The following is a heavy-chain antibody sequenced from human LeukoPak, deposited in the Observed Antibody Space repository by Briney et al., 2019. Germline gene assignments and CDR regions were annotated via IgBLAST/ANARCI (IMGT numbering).Heavy chain of an antibody. CDR2: ISSSGSTI. V-gene: IGHV3-48*04. Sequence: TGGSLRLSCAASGFTFSSYSMNWVRQAPGKGLEWVSYISSSGSTIYYADSVKGRFTISRDNAKNSLYLQMNSLRAEDTAVYYCARDSNGGKDYWGQGTLVTVSS. J-gene: IGHJ4*02. CDR1: GFTFSSYS. D-gene: IGHD4-23*01. CDR3: ARDSNGGKDY.